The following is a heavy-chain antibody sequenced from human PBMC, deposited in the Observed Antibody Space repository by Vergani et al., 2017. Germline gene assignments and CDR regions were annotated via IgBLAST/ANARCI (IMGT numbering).Heavy chain of an antibody. CDR1: GGTFSSYT. V-gene: IGHV1-69*08. D-gene: IGHD2-15*01. CDR2: IIPILGIA. J-gene: IGHJ6*02. CDR3: ARDGYCSGGSCYSPLQGPYYYYGMDV. Sequence: QVQLVQSGAEVKKPGSSVKVSCKASGGTFSSYTISWVRQAPGQGLEWMGRIIPILGIANYAQKFQGRVTITADKSTSTAYMELSSLRSEDTAVYYCARDGYCSGGSCYSPLQGPYYYYGMDVWGQGTTVTVSS.